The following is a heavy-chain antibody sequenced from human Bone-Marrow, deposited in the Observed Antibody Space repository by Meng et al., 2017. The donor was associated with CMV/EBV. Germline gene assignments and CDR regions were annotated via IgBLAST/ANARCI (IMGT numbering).Heavy chain of an antibody. CDR2: MYYSGST. CDR1: GDSVSSGSYY. V-gene: IGHV4-61*01. Sequence: SETLSLTCTVSGDSVSSGSYYWSWIRQPPGKGLEFIGFMYYSGSTNYNPSLKSRVTISVDTSKNQFSLTLNSVTAADTAVYYCARRYGELWGQGTLVTVSS. CDR3: ARRYGEL. D-gene: IGHD1-26*01. J-gene: IGHJ4*02.